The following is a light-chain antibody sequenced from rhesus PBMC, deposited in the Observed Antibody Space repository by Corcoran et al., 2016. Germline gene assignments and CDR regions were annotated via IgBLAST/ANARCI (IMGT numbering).Light chain of an antibody. Sequence: QSALTQPPSVSKSLGQSVTISCTGTSSDIGGYNGVTWYQQHSGTAPRLLIYDVNKRPSGVSDRFSGSKSGNTASLTISGLQPEDEADYYCCSFYCCLSGRGSSFIFGSGTRLTVL. CDR2: DVN. CDR1: SSDIGGYNG. J-gene: IGLJ1*01. CDR3: CSFYCCLSGRGSSFI. V-gene: IGLV2-38*01.